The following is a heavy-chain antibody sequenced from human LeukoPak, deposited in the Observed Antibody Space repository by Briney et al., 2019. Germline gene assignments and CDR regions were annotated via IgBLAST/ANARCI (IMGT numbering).Heavy chain of an antibody. CDR3: ARIAAVGPEDH. Sequence: GGSLRLSCAASGFTSSSYAMSWVRQAPGKGLEWVSAISGSGDNTYYADSVKGRFTISRDNSKNTLYLQMNSLRAEDTAVYYCARIAAVGPEDHWGQGTLVTVSS. D-gene: IGHD6-13*01. J-gene: IGHJ4*02. CDR1: GFTSSSYA. CDR2: ISGSGDNT. V-gene: IGHV3-23*01.